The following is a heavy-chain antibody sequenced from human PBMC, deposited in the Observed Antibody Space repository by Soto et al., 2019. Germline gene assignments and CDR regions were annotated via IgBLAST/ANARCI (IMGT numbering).Heavy chain of an antibody. CDR3: ARVLRITMVRGAFDY. V-gene: IGHV1-69*01. J-gene: IGHJ4*02. CDR1: GGTFSSYA. D-gene: IGHD3-10*01. CDR2: IIPIFGTA. Sequence: QVQLVQSGAEVKKPGSSVKVSCKASGGTFSSYAISWVRQAPGQGLEWMGGIIPIFGTANYAQKFQGRVTTTADESTSTAYMELSSLRSEDTAVYYCARVLRITMVRGAFDYWGQGTLVTVSS.